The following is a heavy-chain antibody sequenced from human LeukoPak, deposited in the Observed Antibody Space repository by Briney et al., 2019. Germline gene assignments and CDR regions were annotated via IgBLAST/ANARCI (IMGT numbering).Heavy chain of an antibody. Sequence: GGSLRLSCAASGFTFSSYAMSWVRQAPGKGLELVSAISGSGGTTYYADSVKGRFTISRDNSKNTLYLQMNSLRAEDTAVYYCAKHGYDYYYYYMDVWGRGTAFTVSS. D-gene: IGHD1-1*01. V-gene: IGHV3-23*01. CDR2: ISGSGGTT. CDR3: AKHGYDYYYYYMDV. J-gene: IGHJ6*03. CDR1: GFTFSSYA.